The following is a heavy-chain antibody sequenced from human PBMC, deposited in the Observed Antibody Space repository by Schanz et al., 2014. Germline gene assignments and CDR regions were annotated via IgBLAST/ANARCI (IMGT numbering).Heavy chain of an antibody. Sequence: EVQLLESGGGLVQPGESLRLSCAASGFSFSSYTMSWVRQAPGKGLQWVSSLSGDGGTTHYADSVKGRFTISRDNYKNTLDLQRNSVGAEDSAVFFCARDYESDLYSPRHDAFDVWGQGTVVTVSS. CDR3: ARDYESDLYSPRHDAFDV. V-gene: IGHV3-23*01. D-gene: IGHD2-8*01. J-gene: IGHJ3*01. CDR2: LSGDGGTT. CDR1: GFSFSSYT.